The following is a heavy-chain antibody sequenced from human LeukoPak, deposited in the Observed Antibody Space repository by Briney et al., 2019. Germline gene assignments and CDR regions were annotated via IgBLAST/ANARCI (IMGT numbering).Heavy chain of an antibody. CDR1: GFTFSSYS. Sequence: PGGSLRLSCAASGFTFSSYSMNWVRQAPGKGLEWVSSISSSSSYIYYADSVKGRFTISRDNAKNSLYLQMNSLRAEDTAVYYCARDNCSSTSCYTGPWFDPWGQGTLVTVSS. CDR2: ISSSSSYI. V-gene: IGHV3-21*04. CDR3: ARDNCSSTSCYTGPWFDP. D-gene: IGHD2-2*02. J-gene: IGHJ5*02.